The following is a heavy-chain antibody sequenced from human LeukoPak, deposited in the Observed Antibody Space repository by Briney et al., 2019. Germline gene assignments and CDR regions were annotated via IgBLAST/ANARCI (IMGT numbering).Heavy chain of an antibody. Sequence: PWGSLRLSCAASGFTFTHYAMHWVRQTPGKGLEWVAVIFYDGTIQYYSDSVRGRLIVSRDNPKNTLYLQMNSLRAEDTAVYYCARDPRGPAGYDSPARDTFDHWGQGTLVTVSS. J-gene: IGHJ4*02. CDR1: GFTFTHYA. V-gene: IGHV3-30*03. D-gene: IGHD3-22*01. CDR3: ARDPRGPAGYDSPARDTFDH. CDR2: IFYDGTIQ.